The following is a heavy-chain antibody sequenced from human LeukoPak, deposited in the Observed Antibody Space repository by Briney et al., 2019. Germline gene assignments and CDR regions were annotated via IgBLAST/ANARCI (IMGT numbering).Heavy chain of an antibody. CDR2: ISGYNGKA. Sequence: ASVRVSCKASGYTFTSYGISWVRQAPGQGLEWMGWISGYNGKADYVQKFQGRVTMTTDTSTTTAYMELGSLRYDDTAVYYCARDSVKYFGSGTPYFYYYGMDVWGEGTTVTVSS. V-gene: IGHV1-18*01. D-gene: IGHD3-10*01. CDR1: GYTFTSYG. J-gene: IGHJ6*04. CDR3: ARDSVKYFGSGTPYFYYYGMDV.